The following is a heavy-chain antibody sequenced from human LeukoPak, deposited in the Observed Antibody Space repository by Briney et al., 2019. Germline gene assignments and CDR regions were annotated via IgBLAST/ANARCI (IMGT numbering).Heavy chain of an antibody. Sequence: GGSLRLSRAASGFTFSSYAMTWVRQAPGKGLEWVAVISYDGSNKYYADSVKGRFTISRDNSKNTLYLQMNSLRAEDTAVYYCARDFLTYYYDSSGYYFDYWGQGTLVTVSS. V-gene: IGHV3-30-3*01. CDR1: GFTFSSYA. CDR2: ISYDGSNK. J-gene: IGHJ4*02. D-gene: IGHD3-22*01. CDR3: ARDFLTYYYDSSGYYFDY.